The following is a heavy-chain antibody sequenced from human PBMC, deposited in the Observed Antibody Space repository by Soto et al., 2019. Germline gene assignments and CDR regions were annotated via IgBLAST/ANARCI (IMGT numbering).Heavy chain of an antibody. D-gene: IGHD3-16*02. CDR2: ISAYNGNT. J-gene: IGHJ3*02. CDR1: GYTFIRFG. CDR3: ARDLDDYVWGSYPSPDAFDI. Sequence: QVQLVQSGAEVKKPGASVKVSCKASGYTFIRFGISWVRQAPGQGLEWMGWISAYNGNTNYAQKLQGRVTMTTDTFTTTADMERMRMRSDDPAVYYCARDLDDYVWGSYPSPDAFDIWGQGTMATVSS. V-gene: IGHV1-18*01.